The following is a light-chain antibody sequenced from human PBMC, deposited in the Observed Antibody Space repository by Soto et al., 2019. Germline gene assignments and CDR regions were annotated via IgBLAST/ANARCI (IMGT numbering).Light chain of an antibody. V-gene: IGLV2-14*01. J-gene: IGLJ1*01. CDR3: SSYTSSSTQV. CDR2: EVS. CDR1: SSDVGGYNY. Sequence: QSALTQPASVSGSPGQSITISCTGTSSDVGGYNYVSWYQQHPGKAPKLMIYEVSKRPSGVSNRFSDSKSGNTASLTISGLQAEDVADYYCSSYTSSSTQVFGTGTKRTVL.